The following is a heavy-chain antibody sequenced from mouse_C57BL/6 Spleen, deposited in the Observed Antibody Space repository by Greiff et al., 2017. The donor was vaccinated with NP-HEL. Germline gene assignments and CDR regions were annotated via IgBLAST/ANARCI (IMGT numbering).Heavy chain of an antibody. CDR1: GYSFTDYY. CDR3: ARGITTVSDY. Sequence: EVQLQQSGPELVKPGASVQISCKASGYSFTDYYMNWVKQSNGKSLEWIGVITPNYGTTSYNQKFEGKATLTVDQSSSTAYMQLNSLTSEDSAVYYCARGITTVSDYWGQGTTLTVSS. J-gene: IGHJ2*01. V-gene: IGHV1-39*01. D-gene: IGHD1-1*01. CDR2: ITPNYGTT.